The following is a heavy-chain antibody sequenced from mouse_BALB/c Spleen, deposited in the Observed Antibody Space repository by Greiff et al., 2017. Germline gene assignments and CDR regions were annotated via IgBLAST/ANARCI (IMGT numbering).Heavy chain of an antibody. D-gene: IGHD2-4*01. V-gene: IGHV1-87*01. CDR1: GYTFTSYW. J-gene: IGHJ3*01. CDR2: IYPGDGDT. CDR3: ARGDDYDEGAWFAY. Sequence: VQLQQSGAELARPGASVKLSCKASGYTFTSYWMQWVKQRPVQGLEWIGAIYPGDGDTRYTQKFKGKATLTADKSSSTAYMQLSSLASEDSAVYYCARGDDYDEGAWFAYWGQGTLVTVSA.